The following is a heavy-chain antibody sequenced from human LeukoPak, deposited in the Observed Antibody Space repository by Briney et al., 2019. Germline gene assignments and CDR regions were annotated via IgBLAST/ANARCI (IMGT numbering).Heavy chain of an antibody. CDR1: GGSISSYY. V-gene: IGHV4-59*01. J-gene: IGHJ3*02. D-gene: IGHD4-23*01. CDR2: IYYSGST. CDR3: ARTLLALTYYGGNSEAFDI. Sequence: PSETLSLTCNVSGGSISSYYWSWIRQPPGKGLEWIGYIYYSGSTNYNPSLKSRVTISVDTSKNQFSLKLSSVTAADTAVYYCARTLLALTYYGGNSEAFDIWGQGTMVTVSS.